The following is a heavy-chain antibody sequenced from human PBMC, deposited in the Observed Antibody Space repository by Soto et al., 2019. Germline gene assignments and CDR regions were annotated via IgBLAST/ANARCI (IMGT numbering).Heavy chain of an antibody. J-gene: IGHJ4*02. Sequence: SGPTLVNPTQTLTLTCTFSGFSLSTSGVGVGWIRQPPGKALEWLALIYWDDDKRYSPSLKSRLTITKDTSKNQVVLTMTNMDPGDTATFFCAHRGCTNGVCYTIFDYWGQGTLVTAPQ. D-gene: IGHD2-8*01. V-gene: IGHV2-5*02. CDR2: IYWDDDK. CDR1: GFSLSTSGVG. CDR3: AHRGCTNGVCYTIFDY.